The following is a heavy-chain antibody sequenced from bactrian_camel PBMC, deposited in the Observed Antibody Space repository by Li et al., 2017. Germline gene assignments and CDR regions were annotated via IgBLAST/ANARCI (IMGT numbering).Heavy chain of an antibody. CDR1: GFTFSNYY. Sequence: VQLVESGGGLVQPGGSLRLSCAASGFTFSNYYMIWVRQAPGKGLEWVSSVYSDGIYTYYADSVKGRFTISKDDGKNTLYLQMNSLKPEDTDMYFCAADLTHGSRYRCGHPHRFRNWGQGTQVTVS. V-gene: IGHV3-2*01. CDR2: VYSDGIYT. J-gene: IGHJ4*01. D-gene: IGHD2*01. CDR3: AADLTHGSRYRCGHPHRFRN.